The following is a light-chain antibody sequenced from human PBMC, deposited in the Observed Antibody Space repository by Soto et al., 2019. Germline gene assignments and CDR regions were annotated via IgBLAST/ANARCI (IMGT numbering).Light chain of an antibody. CDR3: QQYGTSPRT. V-gene: IGKV3-20*01. CDR2: AAS. CDR1: QSVSDY. J-gene: IGKJ1*01. Sequence: EIVLTQSPATLSLSPGDRATLSCRASQSVSDYLAWYQQKPGQPPRLLIYAASSRATGIPDRFSGSGSGTDFTLTISRLEPEDFAVYYCQQYGTSPRTFGQGTKVDIK.